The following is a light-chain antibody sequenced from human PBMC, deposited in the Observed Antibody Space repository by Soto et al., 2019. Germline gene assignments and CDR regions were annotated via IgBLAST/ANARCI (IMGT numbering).Light chain of an antibody. J-gene: IGLJ3*02. CDR2: LTSDGSH. V-gene: IGLV4-69*01. Sequence: QPVLTQSPSASASLGASVKLTCALSSGHSSYAIAWHQQQPEKGPRALMKLTSDGSHTRGDGIPDSFSGSSSGAERYLTTSSLQSEDEADSFCQSGHTSIVVFGAGTKFTVL. CDR1: SGHSSYA. CDR3: QSGHTSIVV.